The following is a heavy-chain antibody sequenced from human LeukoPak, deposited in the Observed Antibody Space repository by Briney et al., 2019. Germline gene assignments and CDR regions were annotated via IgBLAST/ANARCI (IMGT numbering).Heavy chain of an antibody. D-gene: IGHD2-15*01. J-gene: IGHJ5*02. V-gene: IGHV4-34*01. CDR3: ARGILGYCSGGSCSMNWFDP. Sequence: SETLSLTCAVYGGSFSGYYWSWIRQPPGKGLEWIGEINHSGSTNYNPSLKSRVTISVDTSKNQFSLKLSSVTAADTAVYYCARGILGYCSGGSCSMNWFDPWGQGTLVTVSS. CDR1: GGSFSGYY. CDR2: INHSGST.